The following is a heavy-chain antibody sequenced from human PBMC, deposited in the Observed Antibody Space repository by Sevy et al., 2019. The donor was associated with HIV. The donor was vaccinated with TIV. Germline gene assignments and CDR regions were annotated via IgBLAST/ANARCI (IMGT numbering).Heavy chain of an antibody. V-gene: IGHV3-30*03. CDR3: ARRDVNHQYLMDY. Sequence: GGSLRLSCAASGFTFSDYAMHWVRQAPGKGLEWLSYISYDERDIYYLDSVRGRFSVSRDISKRTLFLQMNVLRPEDTAVYYCARRDVNHQYLMDYWGQGILVTVSS. CDR1: GFTFSDYA. J-gene: IGHJ4*02. CDR2: ISYDERDI. D-gene: IGHD2-8*01.